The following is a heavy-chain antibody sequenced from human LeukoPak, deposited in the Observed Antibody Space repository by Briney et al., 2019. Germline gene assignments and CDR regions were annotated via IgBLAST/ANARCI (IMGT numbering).Heavy chain of an antibody. D-gene: IGHD6-19*01. V-gene: IGHV1-3*01. J-gene: IGHJ4*02. Sequence: KFQGRVTITRDTSASTAYVELSSLRSEDTAVYYCARESAVAAPLDYWGQGTLVTVSS. CDR3: ARESAVAAPLDY.